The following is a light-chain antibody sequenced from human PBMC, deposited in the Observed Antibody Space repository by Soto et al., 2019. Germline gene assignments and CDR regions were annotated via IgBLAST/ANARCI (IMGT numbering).Light chain of an antibody. J-gene: IGLJ3*02. CDR2: DVT. V-gene: IGLV2-11*01. Sequence: QSVLTQPRSVSGSPGQSVTISCTGTSSDVGAYNFVSWYQHHPGKAPKLIIYDVTERPSGVPDRFSGSKSGNSASLTISGLQTEDEADYYCCSDAGTYSWVFGGGTKLTVL. CDR3: CSDAGTYSWV. CDR1: SSDVGAYNF.